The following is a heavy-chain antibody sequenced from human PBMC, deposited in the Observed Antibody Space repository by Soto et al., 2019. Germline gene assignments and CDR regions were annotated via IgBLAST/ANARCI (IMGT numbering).Heavy chain of an antibody. CDR2: IYYSGST. CDR1: GGSISSYY. Sequence: PSETLSLTCTVSGGSISSYYWSWIRQPPGKGLEWIGYIYYSGSTNYNPSLKSRVTISVDTSKNQFSLKLSSVTAADTAVYYCARVHSGYCSGGSCPWSYYYYGMDVWGQGTTVTV. J-gene: IGHJ6*02. D-gene: IGHD2-15*01. CDR3: ARVHSGYCSGGSCPWSYYYYGMDV. V-gene: IGHV4-59*01.